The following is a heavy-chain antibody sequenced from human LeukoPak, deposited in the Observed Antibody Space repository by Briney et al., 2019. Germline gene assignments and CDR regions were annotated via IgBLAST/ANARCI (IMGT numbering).Heavy chain of an antibody. D-gene: IGHD3-3*01. CDR3: ARDSDFWSGYYYFDY. CDR2: IYYSGST. V-gene: IGHV4-30-4*08. J-gene: IGHJ4*02. Sequence: SETLSLTCTVSGGSISRADYYLSWIRQPPGKGLEWIGYIYYSGSTYYNPSLKSQATISVDTSKNQFSLKLSSVTAADTAVYYCARDSDFWSGYYYFDYWGQGTLVTVSS. CDR1: GGSISRADYY.